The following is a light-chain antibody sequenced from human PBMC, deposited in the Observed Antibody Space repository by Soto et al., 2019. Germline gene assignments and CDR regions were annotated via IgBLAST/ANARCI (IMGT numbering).Light chain of an antibody. Sequence: DIVMTQSPDSLAVSLGERATINCKSSQTVLDSSNNRDYLTWYQQKPGQPPKLLIYWASTREFGVPDRFSGRGSGTDFTLTISSLQAGDVGVYYCQQDYTSPRTFGHGPKVEI. J-gene: IGKJ1*01. CDR2: WAS. V-gene: IGKV4-1*01. CDR3: QQDYTSPRT. CDR1: QTVLDSSNNRDY.